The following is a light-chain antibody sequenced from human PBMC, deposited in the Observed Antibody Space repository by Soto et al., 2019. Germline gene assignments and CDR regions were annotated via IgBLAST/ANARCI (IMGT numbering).Light chain of an antibody. CDR1: SSDVGGYNY. J-gene: IGLJ1*01. CDR3: SSYTSSVIYV. Sequence: QSALTQPASVSGSPGQSITISCTGTSSDVGGYNYVSWYQQHPGKAPKLMIYDVSNRPSGVSNRFSGSKSGNTASLTISGLQAEDEPDYYCSSYTSSVIYVFGPGTKVTVL. V-gene: IGLV2-14*03. CDR2: DVS.